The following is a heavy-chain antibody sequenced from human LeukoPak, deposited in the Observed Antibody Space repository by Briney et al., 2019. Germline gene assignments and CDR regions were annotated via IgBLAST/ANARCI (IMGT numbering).Heavy chain of an antibody. CDR2: INPSGGST. D-gene: IGHD3-10*01. Sequence: GASVKVSCKASGYTFTSYYMHWVRQAPGQGLEWMGIINPSGGSTSYAQKFQGRVTVTRDTSTSTVYMELSSLRSEDTAVYYCASGQMVRGVLNWFDPWGQGTLVTVSS. J-gene: IGHJ5*02. CDR3: ASGQMVRGVLNWFDP. CDR1: GYTFTSYY. V-gene: IGHV1-46*01.